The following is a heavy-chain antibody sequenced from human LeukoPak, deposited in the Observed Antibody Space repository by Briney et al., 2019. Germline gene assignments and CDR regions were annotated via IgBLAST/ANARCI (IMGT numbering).Heavy chain of an antibody. J-gene: IGHJ6*03. V-gene: IGHV3-7*01. CDR2: IKQDGSEK. Sequence: GGSLRLSCAASGFTFSSYWMSWVRQAPGKGLEWVANIKQDGSEKYYVGSVKGRFTISRDNAKNSLYLQMNSLRAEDTAVYYCARNEAGGIGQKWYYYYMDVWGKGTTVTVSS. D-gene: IGHD6-13*01. CDR3: ARNEAGGIGQKWYYYYMDV. CDR1: GFTFSSYW.